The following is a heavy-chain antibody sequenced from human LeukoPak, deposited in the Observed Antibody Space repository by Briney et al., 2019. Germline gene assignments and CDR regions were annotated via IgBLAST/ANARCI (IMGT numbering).Heavy chain of an antibody. D-gene: IGHD6-13*01. CDR1: GFTFDDYA. V-gene: IGHV3-9*01. J-gene: IGHJ4*02. Sequence: GRSLRLSCAASGFTFDDYAMHWVRQAPGKGLEWVSGISWNSGSIGYADSVKGRFTISRDNAKNSLYLQMNSLRAEDTAVYYCARASSSWLYYFDYWGQGTLVTVSS. CDR3: ARASSSWLYYFDY. CDR2: ISWNSGSI.